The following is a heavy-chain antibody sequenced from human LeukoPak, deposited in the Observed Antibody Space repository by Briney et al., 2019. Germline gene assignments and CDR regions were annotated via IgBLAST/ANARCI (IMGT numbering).Heavy chain of an antibody. J-gene: IGHJ3*02. Sequence: GGSLRFSCAASGFTVSSNEMSWVRQAPGKGLEWVSAISGSGGSTYYADSVKGRFTISRDNSKNTLYLQMNSLRAEDTAVYYCAKEHGEAYAFDIWGQGTMVTVSS. CDR2: ISGSGGST. CDR3: AKEHGEAYAFDI. D-gene: IGHD4-17*01. CDR1: GFTVSSNE. V-gene: IGHV3-23*01.